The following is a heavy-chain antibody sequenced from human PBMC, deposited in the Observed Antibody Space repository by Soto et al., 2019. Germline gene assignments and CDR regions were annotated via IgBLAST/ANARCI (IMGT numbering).Heavy chain of an antibody. Sequence: QVQLVESGGGVVQPGRSLRLSYAASGFTFSSYAMHWVRQAPGKGLEWVAVISYDGSNKYYADSVKGRFTISRDNSKNTLYLQMNSLRAEDTAVYYCARDMGSTSCYDYWGQGTLVTVSS. CDR2: ISYDGSNK. V-gene: IGHV3-30-3*01. D-gene: IGHD2-2*01. CDR1: GFTFSSYA. J-gene: IGHJ4*02. CDR3: ARDMGSTSCYDY.